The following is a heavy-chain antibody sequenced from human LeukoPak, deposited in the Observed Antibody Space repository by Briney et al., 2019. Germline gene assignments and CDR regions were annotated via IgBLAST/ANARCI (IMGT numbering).Heavy chain of an antibody. J-gene: IGHJ4*02. V-gene: IGHV3-7*05. D-gene: IGHD2-8*01. CDR2: IKQDGSET. CDR1: GFTFSDYY. Sequence: GGSLRLSCAASGFTFSDYYMSWIRQAPGKGLEWVANIKQDGSETYYVDSVKGRFTISRDNAKNSLYLQMNSLRAEDTAVYYCARVGGLYCTDGVCSLGYWGQGTLVTVSS. CDR3: ARVGGLYCTDGVCSLGY.